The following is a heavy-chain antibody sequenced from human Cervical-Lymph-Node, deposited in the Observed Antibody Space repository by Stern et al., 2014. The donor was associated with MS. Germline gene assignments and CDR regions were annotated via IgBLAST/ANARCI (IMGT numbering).Heavy chain of an antibody. D-gene: IGHD2/OR15-2a*01. V-gene: IGHV3-30*01. Sequence: QVQLVQSGGGVVQPGRSLRLSCAASGFTLSSYDLHWVRQAPGKGLEWVASISYDGSDKYYANSVKGRFTISRDNSKNTLDLQMNSLRPEDTALYYCARVWATFSVHYYYGMDVWGQGTTVTVSS. CDR3: ARVWATFSVHYYYGMDV. CDR1: GFTLSSYD. CDR2: ISYDGSDK. J-gene: IGHJ6*02.